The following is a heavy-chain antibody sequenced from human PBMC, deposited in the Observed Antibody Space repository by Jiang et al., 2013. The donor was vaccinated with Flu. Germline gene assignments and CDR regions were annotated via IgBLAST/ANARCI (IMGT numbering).Heavy chain of an antibody. CDR3: AAYSGSYEDYYYYGMDV. CDR2: INPGGGST. J-gene: IGHJ6*02. CDR1: YY. V-gene: IGHV1-46*01. D-gene: IGHD1-26*01. Sequence: YYMHWVRQAPGQGLEWMGIINPGGGSTSYAQKFQGRVTMTRDTSTSTVYMELSSLRSEDTAVYYCAAYSGSYEDYYYYGMDVWGQGTTVTVSS.